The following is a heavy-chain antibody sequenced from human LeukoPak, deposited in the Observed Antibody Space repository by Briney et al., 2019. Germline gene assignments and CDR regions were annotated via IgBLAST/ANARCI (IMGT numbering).Heavy chain of an antibody. D-gene: IGHD1-1*01. CDR1: GYTFTSYY. Sequence: GASVKVSCKASGYTFTSYYMHWVRQAPGKGLEWMGGFDPEDDEAIYAQSLQGRVTMTEDTSTDTAYMELSGLTSDDAAVYYCATDVTGTAPYDFWGQGTLVTVS. CDR2: FDPEDDEA. J-gene: IGHJ4*02. V-gene: IGHV1-24*01. CDR3: ATDVTGTAPYDF.